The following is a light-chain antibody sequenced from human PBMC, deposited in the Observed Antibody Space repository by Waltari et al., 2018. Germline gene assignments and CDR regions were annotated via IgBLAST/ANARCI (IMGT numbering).Light chain of an antibody. CDR1: SGHSSNV. CDR2: VNSDGSH. V-gene: IGLV4-69*01. CDR3: QTGGHGTWV. Sequence: QLVLTQSPSASASLGASVKLTCTLSSGHSSNVIAWLQQQPEKGPRYLMKVNSDGSHSKGDKIPDRFSGSCSGTEHYLTISSLQSEDEADYYCQTGGHGTWVFGGGTKLTVL. J-gene: IGLJ3*02.